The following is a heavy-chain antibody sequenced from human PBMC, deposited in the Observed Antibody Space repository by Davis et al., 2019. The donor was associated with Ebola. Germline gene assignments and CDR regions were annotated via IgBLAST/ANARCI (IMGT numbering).Heavy chain of an antibody. Sequence: PGGSLRLSCAASGFTFSSYGMHWVRQAPGKGLEWVAVISYDGSNKYYADSVKGRFTISRDNSKNTLYLQMNSLRAEDTAVYYCAKDLPATYPHYYYGMDVWGQGTTVTVSS. CDR3: AKDLPATYPHYYYGMDV. D-gene: IGHD2-2*01. V-gene: IGHV3-30*18. J-gene: IGHJ6*02. CDR2: ISYDGSNK. CDR1: GFTFSSYG.